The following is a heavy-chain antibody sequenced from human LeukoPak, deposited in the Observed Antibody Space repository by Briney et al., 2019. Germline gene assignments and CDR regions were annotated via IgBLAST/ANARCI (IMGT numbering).Heavy chain of an antibody. J-gene: IGHJ4*02. CDR2: ISTSSNTI. Sequence: GGSLRLSCATTGCIFSDYSMSWVRQAPGKGLEWLSFISTSSNTIYYADSVKGRFTVSRDNAKNSLYLQMNRLTGEDTAAYYCARGAAHSYGYFSDYWGQGILVIVSS. V-gene: IGHV3-48*01. CDR3: ARGAAHSYGYFSDY. D-gene: IGHD3-22*01. CDR1: GCIFSDYS.